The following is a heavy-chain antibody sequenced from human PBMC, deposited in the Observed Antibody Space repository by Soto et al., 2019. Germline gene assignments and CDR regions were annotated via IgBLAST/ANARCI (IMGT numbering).Heavy chain of an antibody. V-gene: IGHV1-69*06. D-gene: IGHD3-9*01. J-gene: IGHJ4*02. CDR2: IIPIYGSP. CDR1: GGTFSSDA. Sequence: QVQLVQSGAEVKKPGSSVKVSCKASGGTFSSDAISWVRQAPGQGLEWLGGIIPIYGSPNYAQTFQGRVTVTADKATSTAYLELSRLKFADSAIYYCAVGVTGSRSPLAHWGQGTLVIVSS. CDR3: AVGVTGSRSPLAH.